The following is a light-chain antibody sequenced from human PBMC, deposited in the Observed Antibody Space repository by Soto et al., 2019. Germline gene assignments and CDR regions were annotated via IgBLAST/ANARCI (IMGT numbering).Light chain of an antibody. CDR1: QSVSSSY. Sequence: EIVLTQSPATLSLSPGERATLSCRASQSVSSSYLASYQQTPGQATRLLIVGASSRATVIPGRFSGSGSGTDFTLTISRLEPEDFAVYYCQQYSRSAFTFGQGTKLEIK. CDR2: GAS. J-gene: IGKJ2*01. V-gene: IGKV3-20*01. CDR3: QQYSRSAFT.